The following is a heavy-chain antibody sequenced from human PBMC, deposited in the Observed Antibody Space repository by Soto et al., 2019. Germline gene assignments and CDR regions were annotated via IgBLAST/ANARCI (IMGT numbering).Heavy chain of an antibody. V-gene: IGHV1-3*01. Sequence: ASVKVSCKTSGYDFSRHGIQWVRQAPGQSLEWMGWINPGNGKTKYSQKFQGRVTFTRDTSASTVYMELSGLTSEDTAVFYCVRDKPEYYDSSGSSHAGDVLDIWGQGTIVTVSS. CDR3: VRDKPEYYDSSGSSHAGDVLDI. CDR2: INPGNGKT. J-gene: IGHJ3*02. CDR1: GYDFSRHG. D-gene: IGHD3-22*01.